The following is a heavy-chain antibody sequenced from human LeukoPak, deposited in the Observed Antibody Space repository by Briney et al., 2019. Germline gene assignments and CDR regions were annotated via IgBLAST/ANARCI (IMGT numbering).Heavy chain of an antibody. CDR2: ISYDSTNI. V-gene: IGHV3-30*03. CDR1: GFTFSIYG. CDR3: ARDVPPHDY. J-gene: IGHJ4*02. D-gene: IGHD3-10*02. Sequence: EGSLRLSCAASGFTFSIYGMHWVRQAPGKGLEWVALISYDSTNIHYADSVKGRFTISRDNSKNTLYLQMNSLRGEDTAVYYCARDVPPHDYWGQGTLVTVSS.